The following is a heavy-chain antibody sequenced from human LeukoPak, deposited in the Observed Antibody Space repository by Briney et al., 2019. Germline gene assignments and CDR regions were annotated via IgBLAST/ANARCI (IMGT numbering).Heavy chain of an antibody. CDR3: ARGIIVGARPLDY. V-gene: IGHV1-69*04. CDR2: IIPILGIA. J-gene: IGHJ4*02. CDR1: GGTFSSYA. Sequence: SVTVSCKASGGTFSSYAISWVRQAPGQGLEWMGRIIPILGIANYAQKFQGRVTITADKSTSTAYMELSSLRSEDTAVYYCARGIIVGARPLDYWGQGTLVTVSS. D-gene: IGHD1-26*01.